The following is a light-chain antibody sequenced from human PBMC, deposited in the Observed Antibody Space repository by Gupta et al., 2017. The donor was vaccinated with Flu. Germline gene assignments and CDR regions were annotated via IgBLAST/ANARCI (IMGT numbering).Light chain of an antibody. Sequence: GERATLSCRASQSISSSSLAWYQQKPGQAPRLLIYGASNRATGIPDRFSGSGAGTDHTLTISRLEPEDFAVYYCQQYAGSPPLTFGGGTKVEIK. V-gene: IGKV3-20*01. CDR2: GAS. CDR3: QQYAGSPPLT. CDR1: QSISSSS. J-gene: IGKJ4*01.